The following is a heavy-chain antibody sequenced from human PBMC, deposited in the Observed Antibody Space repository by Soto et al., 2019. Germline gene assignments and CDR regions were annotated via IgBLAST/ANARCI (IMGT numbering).Heavy chain of an antibody. Sequence: SETLSLTCAVYGGSFSGYYWSWIRQPPGKGLEWIGEINHSGSTNYNPSLKSRVTISVDTSKNQFSLKLSSVTAADTAVYYCARRPEKDDPTLMPRSGYFDYWGQGTLVTVSS. V-gene: IGHV4-34*01. J-gene: IGHJ4*02. CDR2: INHSGST. D-gene: IGHD2-2*01. CDR3: ARRPEKDDPTLMPRSGYFDY. CDR1: GGSFSGYY.